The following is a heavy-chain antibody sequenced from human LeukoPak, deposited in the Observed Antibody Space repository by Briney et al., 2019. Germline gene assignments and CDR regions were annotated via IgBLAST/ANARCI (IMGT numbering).Heavy chain of an antibody. CDR2: INHSGST. V-gene: IGHV4-39*07. J-gene: IGHJ4*02. D-gene: IGHD2-15*01. CDR3: ARDAMYCSGGSCYYY. CDR1: GASITSGSYY. Sequence: SETLSLTCAVSGASITSGSYYWCWIRQPAGKGLEWIGEINHSGSTNYNPSLKSRVTISVDTSKNQFSLKLSSVTAADTAVYYCARDAMYCSGGSCYYYWGQGTLVTVSS.